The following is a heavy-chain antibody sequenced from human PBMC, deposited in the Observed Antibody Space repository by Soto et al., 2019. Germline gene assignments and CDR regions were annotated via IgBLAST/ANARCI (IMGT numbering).Heavy chain of an antibody. CDR2: IIPIPGTA. V-gene: IGHV1-69*01. J-gene: IGHJ6*02. CDR3: SRSQGSSTSLEIYYYYYYGMDV. D-gene: IGHD2-2*01. Sequence: QVQLVQSGAEVKKPGSSVKVSGKASGGTFSSYANSWVRQAPGQGLEWMGGIIPIPGTANYAQKFQGRVTITADESTSTAYMELSSLRSEDTAVYYCSRSQGSSTSLEIYYYYYYGMDVWGQGTTVTVSS. CDR1: GGTFSSYA.